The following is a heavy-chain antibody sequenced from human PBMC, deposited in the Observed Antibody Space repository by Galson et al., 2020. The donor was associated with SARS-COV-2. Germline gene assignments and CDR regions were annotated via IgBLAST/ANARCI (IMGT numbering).Heavy chain of an antibody. Sequence: GGSLRPSCVASGFTFNNFGMHWVRQAPGKGLEWVALISYEGSKKYYVASATGRFTISRDSSKNTLYLLMNSLRVEDTAVYYCAKFRDFFDFRSGYYSMYIWGQGTTVTVSS. CDR3: AKFRDFFDFRSGYYSMYI. J-gene: IGHJ6*02. CDR2: ISYEGSKK. V-gene: IGHV3-30*18. CDR1: GFTFNNFG. D-gene: IGHD3-3*01.